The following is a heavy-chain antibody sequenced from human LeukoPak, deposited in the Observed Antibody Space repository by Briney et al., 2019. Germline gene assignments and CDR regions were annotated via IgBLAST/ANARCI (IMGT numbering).Heavy chain of an antibody. V-gene: IGHV1-3*01. J-gene: IGHJ6*02. D-gene: IGHD5-12*01. CDR1: EYTFTTYA. CDR3: ARGEWLRDYYGVDV. CDR2: INAGNGNT. Sequence: ASVKVSCKASEYTFTTYAMHWVRQAPGQRLEWMGWINAGNGNTKYSQKFQGSVTINRDTSASTAYMELSNLRSEDTAVYYCARGEWLRDYYGVDVWGQGTTVTVSS.